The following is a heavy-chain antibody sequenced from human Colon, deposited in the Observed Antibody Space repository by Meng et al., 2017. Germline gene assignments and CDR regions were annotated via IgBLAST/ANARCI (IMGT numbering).Heavy chain of an antibody. CDR3: GGYRYDRNNFYGLDV. Sequence: GGSLRLSCAASGFTFNNYAMSWVRQAPGKGLEWVAAIGLDRVTHHSDTVKGRFTIARDRSGSPLYLQMDSLRVDDTAIYYCGGYRYDRNNFYGLDVWGQGTTVTVSS. CDR1: GFTFNNYA. CDR2: IGLDRVT. D-gene: IGHD3-16*02. V-gene: IGHV3-23*01. J-gene: IGHJ6*02.